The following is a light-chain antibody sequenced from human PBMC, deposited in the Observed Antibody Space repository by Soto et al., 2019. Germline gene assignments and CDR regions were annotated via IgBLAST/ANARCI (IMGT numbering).Light chain of an antibody. CDR3: QERTNWPSLT. V-gene: IGKV3-11*01. CDR2: DAS. J-gene: IGKJ4*01. Sequence: EIVLPQSPPTLSLSPGERATLFCRASQSIGFHLAWYQQKPGQAPKLLVYDASNRATGTPARFSGSGSGTEFSLAISSLESEDFAVYYCQERTNWPSLTFGGGTKVEIK. CDR1: QSIGFH.